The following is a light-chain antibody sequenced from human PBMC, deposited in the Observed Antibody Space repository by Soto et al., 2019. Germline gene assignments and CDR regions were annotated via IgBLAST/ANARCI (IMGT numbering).Light chain of an antibody. CDR2: EGN. CDR1: SSDIAKYNF. J-gene: IGLJ1*01. Sequence: QSVLTQPASVSGSPGQSITISCTVASSDIAKYNFVSWYQQHPDKAPKLIIYEGNKRPSGISHRFSASNSGNPASLTISGLQAEDEADYYCCSYGGSSTFEVFGTGTKVTLL. V-gene: IGLV2-23*03. CDR3: CSYGGSSTFEV.